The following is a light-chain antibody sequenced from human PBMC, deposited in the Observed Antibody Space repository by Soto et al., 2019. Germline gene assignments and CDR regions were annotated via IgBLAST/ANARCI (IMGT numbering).Light chain of an antibody. V-gene: IGLV1-40*01. Sequence: SVLTQPPSVSGAPGQRVTISCTGISSDIGSYSFVHWYQQLPGTAPKLLIYGDANRPSGVPDRFSASKSGTSASLVITGLQAEDEADYFCQSFDNGVGHWVFGGGTQLTVL. CDR1: SSDIGSYSF. CDR2: GDA. CDR3: QSFDNGVGHWV. J-gene: IGLJ3*02.